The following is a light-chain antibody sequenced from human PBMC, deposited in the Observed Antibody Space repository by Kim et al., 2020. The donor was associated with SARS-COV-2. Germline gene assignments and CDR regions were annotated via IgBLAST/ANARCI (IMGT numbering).Light chain of an antibody. CDR3: QQYDSYPRT. J-gene: IGKJ1*01. CDR2: AAS. V-gene: IGKV1D-16*01. Sequence: DIQMTQSPSSLTASIGDRVTITCRASQGISSWLAWYQQKPEKAPKCLIYAASSLQSGVPSRFSGSGSGTDFTLTISSLQPEDFATYYCQQYDSYPRTFGQGTRVDIK. CDR1: QGISSW.